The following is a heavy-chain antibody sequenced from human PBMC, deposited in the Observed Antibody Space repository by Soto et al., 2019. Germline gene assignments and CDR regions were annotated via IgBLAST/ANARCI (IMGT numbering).Heavy chain of an antibody. CDR3: ARLDGYCSGGSCYYCYYYYMDV. V-gene: IGHV4-39*01. D-gene: IGHD2-15*01. J-gene: IGHJ6*03. CDR2: IYYSGST. CDR1: GGSISSSSYY. Sequence: QLQLQESGPGLVKPSETLSLTCTVSGGSISSSSYYWGWIRQPPGKGLEWIGSIYYSGSTYYNPSLKSRVTISVDTSKNQFSLKLSSVTAADTAVYYCARLDGYCSGGSCYYCYYYYMDVWGKGTTVTVSS.